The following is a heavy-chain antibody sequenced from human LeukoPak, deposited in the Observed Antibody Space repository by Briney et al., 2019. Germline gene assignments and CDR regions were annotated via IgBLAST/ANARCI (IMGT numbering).Heavy chain of an antibody. J-gene: IGHJ4*02. D-gene: IGHD1-26*01. CDR2: IIPIFGTA. CDR3: ARLLSGSYWDFDY. V-gene: IGHV1-69*01. CDR1: GGTFSSYA. Sequence: SVKVSCKASGGTFSSYAISWVRQAPGQGLEWMGGIIPIFGTANYAQKFQGRVTITADESTSTAYMELSGLRSEDTAVYYCARLLSGSYWDFDYWGQGTLVTVSS.